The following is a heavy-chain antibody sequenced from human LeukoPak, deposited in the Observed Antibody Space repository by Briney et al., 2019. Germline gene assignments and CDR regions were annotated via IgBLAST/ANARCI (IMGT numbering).Heavy chain of an antibody. CDR3: ARCQLGIFDY. CDR2: MRYDGSNK. V-gene: IGHV3-30*02. D-gene: IGHD5-18*01. Sequence: GGSLRLSCAPSGFTLRDYYMRWLRPAAGKGLAWVAFMRYDGSNKYYTDAVKGRFTISRDNSKNTLYVQVNSLRAEDTAVLYCARCQLGIFDYWGQGTLVTVSS. J-gene: IGHJ4*02. CDR1: GFTLRDYY.